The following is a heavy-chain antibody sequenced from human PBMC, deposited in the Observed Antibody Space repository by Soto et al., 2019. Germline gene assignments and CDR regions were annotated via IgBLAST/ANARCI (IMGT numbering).Heavy chain of an antibody. D-gene: IGHD2-2*01. CDR1: GFIFNNYA. CDR2: ISGSGGST. V-gene: IGHV3-23*01. Sequence: PGGSLRLSCAASGFIFNNYAMSWVRQAPGKGLEWVSFISGSGGSTYYADSVKGRFTISRDNSKNTLYLQMNSLRAEDTAVYYCAKENIVVVPAARKPADYYYGMDVWGQGTTVTVSS. J-gene: IGHJ6*02. CDR3: AKENIVVVPAARKPADYYYGMDV.